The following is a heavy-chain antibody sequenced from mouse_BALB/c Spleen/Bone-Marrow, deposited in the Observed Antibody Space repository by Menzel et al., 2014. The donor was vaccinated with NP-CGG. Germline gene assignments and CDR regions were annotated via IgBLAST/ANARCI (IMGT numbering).Heavy chain of an antibody. J-gene: IGHJ4*01. Sequence: VQLQESGAELGMPGASVKMSCKASGYTFTDNWIYWVKQRPGQGLEWIGAIDTSDSYTNYNQKFMGKASLTVDASSSTAYVQVSSLTSDDSAVYYCARGGHDFSLDYWVKEPHSPSPQ. V-gene: IGHV1-69*01. D-gene: IGHD2-4*01. CDR2: IDTSDSYT. CDR3: ARGGHDFSLDY. CDR1: GYTFTDNW.